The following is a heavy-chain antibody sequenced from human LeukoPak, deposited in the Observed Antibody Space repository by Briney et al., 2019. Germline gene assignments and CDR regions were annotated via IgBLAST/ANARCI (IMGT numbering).Heavy chain of an antibody. Sequence: SETLTLTCTVSGFSISSCHYWGWVRQPPGAGLEFVGSVYQSGPIYYNPSLKSRVTTSVDMSKNQFSLRLRPLTDADTAVYYCASIFIMKGYSSYFDCRGQGTLVTVSS. J-gene: IGHJ4*02. CDR1: GFSISSCHY. V-gene: IGHV4-38-2*02. D-gene: IGHD3-16*01. CDR2: VYQSGPI. CDR3: ASIFIMKGYSSYFDC.